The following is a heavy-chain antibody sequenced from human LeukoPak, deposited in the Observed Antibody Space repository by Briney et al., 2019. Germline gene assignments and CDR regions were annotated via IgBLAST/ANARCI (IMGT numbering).Heavy chain of an antibody. V-gene: IGHV4-39*07. J-gene: IGHJ4*02. D-gene: IGHD3-16*01. CDR1: GGSISSSSYY. CDR3: ARRWGTTFDY. Sequence: SETLSLTCTVSGGSISSSSYYWGWIRQPPGKGLEWIGEINHRGITNYNPSLKSRVTISVDTSKNQFSLKLSSVTAADTAVYYCARRWGTTFDYWGQGTLVTVSS. CDR2: INHRGIT.